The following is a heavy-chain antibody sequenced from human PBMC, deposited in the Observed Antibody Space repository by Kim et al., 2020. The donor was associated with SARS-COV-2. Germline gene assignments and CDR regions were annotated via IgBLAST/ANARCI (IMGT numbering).Heavy chain of an antibody. J-gene: IGHJ3*02. V-gene: IGHV3-15*01. CDR3: TTVTYYYDSSGSPGAFDI. D-gene: IGHD3-22*01. Sequence: KGKFTIQRDDSKNTLYLQMNSLKTEDTAVYYCTTVTYYYDSSGSPGAFDIWGQGTMVTVSS.